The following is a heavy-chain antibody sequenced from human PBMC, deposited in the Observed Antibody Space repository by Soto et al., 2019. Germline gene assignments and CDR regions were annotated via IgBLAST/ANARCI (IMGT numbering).Heavy chain of an antibody. Sequence: GASVKVSGKASGCTFSDYYIHWVRQAPGQGLEWMGWINPNSGGTKYAPKFQGGVTMTRDTSITTAYMELSRLRSGDTAVCYCAREPATAKPEGVDFWGQGTLVTVSS. CDR1: GCTFSDYY. CDR3: AREPATAKPEGVDF. J-gene: IGHJ4*02. CDR2: INPNSGGT. D-gene: IGHD1-1*01. V-gene: IGHV1-2*02.